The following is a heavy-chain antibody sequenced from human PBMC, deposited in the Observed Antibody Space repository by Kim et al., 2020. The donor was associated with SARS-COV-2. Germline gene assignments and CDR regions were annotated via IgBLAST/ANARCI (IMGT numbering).Heavy chain of an antibody. V-gene: IGHV3-74*01. CDR1: GFTFSSYW. CDR2: INSDGSST. CDR3: ARGTYYYDSSGYYYSDYFDY. D-gene: IGHD3-22*01. Sequence: GGSLRLSCAASGFTFSSYWMHWVRQAPGKGLVWVSRINSDGSSTSYADSVKGRFTISRDNAKNTLYLQMNSLRAEDTAVYYCARGTYYYDSSGYYYSDYFDYWGQGTLVTVSS. J-gene: IGHJ4*02.